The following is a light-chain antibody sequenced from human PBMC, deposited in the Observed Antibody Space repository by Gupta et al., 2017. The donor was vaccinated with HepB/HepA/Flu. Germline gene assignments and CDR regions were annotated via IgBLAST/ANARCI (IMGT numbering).Light chain of an antibody. CDR2: AAS. V-gene: IGKV1-39*01. Sequence: DIQMTQSPSSLSASVGDRVTITCRASQSISSYLNWYQQKPGKAPNLLIYAASSFQSGVPSRFSGSGSGTDFTLTITSLQPEDFATYNCQQSYITPPTFGQGTKVEIK. CDR1: QSISSY. CDR3: QQSYITPPT. J-gene: IGKJ1*01.